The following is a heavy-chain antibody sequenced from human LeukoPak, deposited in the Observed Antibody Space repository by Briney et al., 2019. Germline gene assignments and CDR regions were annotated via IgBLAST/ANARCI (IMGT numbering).Heavy chain of an antibody. CDR3: ARADVIVGATFPFDY. CDR2: ISNDGINK. J-gene: IGHJ4*02. CDR1: GITFRKYS. V-gene: IGHV3-30-3*01. D-gene: IGHD1-26*01. Sequence: PGRALRLSLAAPGITFRKYSFQWVRQAPGKGLGGGAVISNDGINKYYADSVKGRFSISRDNSRNTLYLQMNSLRGEDTAVYYCARADVIVGATFPFDYWGQGTLVTVSS.